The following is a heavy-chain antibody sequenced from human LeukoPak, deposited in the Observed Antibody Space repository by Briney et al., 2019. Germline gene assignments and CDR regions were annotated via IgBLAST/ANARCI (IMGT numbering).Heavy chain of an antibody. CDR1: GGSFSGYY. D-gene: IGHD3-9*01. J-gene: IGHJ4*02. CDR3: ARDPLDYDILTGYWVDEPYFDY. CDR2: INHSGST. Sequence: SETLSLTCAVYGGSFSGYYWSWIRQPPGKGLEWIGEINHSGSTNYNPSLKSRVTISVDTSKNQFSLKLSSVTAADTAVYYCARDPLDYDILTGYWVDEPYFDYWGQGTLVTVSS. V-gene: IGHV4-34*01.